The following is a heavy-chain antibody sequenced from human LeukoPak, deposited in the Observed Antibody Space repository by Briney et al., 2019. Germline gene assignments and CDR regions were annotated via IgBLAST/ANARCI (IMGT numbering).Heavy chain of an antibody. D-gene: IGHD6-19*01. CDR3: ASGSAWYRADY. CDR1: GFTVSSNY. J-gene: IGHJ4*02. Sequence: GESLSLSCAVSGFTVSSNYMGSVRQAPGKGLEWVSLIYSGGTTYYADSVTGRFTISRDNSKNTVFLQMSSLRAEDTAVYFCASGSAWYRADYWGQGTLVTVSS. CDR2: IYSGGTT. V-gene: IGHV3-66*01.